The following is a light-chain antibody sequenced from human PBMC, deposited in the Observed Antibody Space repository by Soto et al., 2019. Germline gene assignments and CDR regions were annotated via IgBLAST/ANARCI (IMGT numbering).Light chain of an antibody. CDR1: QSLNKY. CDR3: QQSYSPFT. CDR2: AAS. V-gene: IGKV1-39*01. Sequence: DIQMTQSPFSLSASVGDRVTITCRASQSLNKYLIWYQQKPGKAPKLLIYAASSLQSGGPSRFSGSGSGTDFTLTISSLQPEDFATYYCQQSYSPFTFGQGTRLEIK. J-gene: IGKJ5*01.